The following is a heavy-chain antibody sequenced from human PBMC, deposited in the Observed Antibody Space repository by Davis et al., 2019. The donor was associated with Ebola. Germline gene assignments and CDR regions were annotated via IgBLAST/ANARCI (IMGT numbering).Heavy chain of an antibody. D-gene: IGHD3-22*01. Sequence: ESLKISCAASGFTFSSYAMSWVRQAPGKGLEWIGEINHSGSTHYNPSLKSRVTISVDTSKNQFSLKLSSVTAADTAVYYCRITMIVVVSGMDVWGKGTTVTVSS. CDR1: GFTFSSYA. V-gene: IGHV4-34*08. CDR2: INHSGST. CDR3: RITMIVVVSGMDV. J-gene: IGHJ6*04.